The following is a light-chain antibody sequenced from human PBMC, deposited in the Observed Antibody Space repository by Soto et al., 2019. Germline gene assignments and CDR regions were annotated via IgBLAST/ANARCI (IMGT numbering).Light chain of an antibody. V-gene: IGLV2-11*01. CDR1: SSDVGAYNY. J-gene: IGLJ1*01. CDR3: CSYAGSYNYV. CDR2: DVI. Sequence: QSVLTQPRSVSGSPGQSVTISCTGTSSDVGAYNYVSWYQQHPGKAPKVMIYDVIKRPSGVPDRFSGSKSGTTASLTISVLQADDEADYYCCSYAGSYNYVFGSGTKVTVL.